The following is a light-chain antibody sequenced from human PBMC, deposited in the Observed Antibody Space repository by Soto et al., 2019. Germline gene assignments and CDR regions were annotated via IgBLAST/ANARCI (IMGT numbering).Light chain of an antibody. CDR2: DAS. J-gene: IGKJ1*01. CDR3: QQRGTWPPTWT. CDR1: QSIGYY. V-gene: IGKV3-11*01. Sequence: ENSLTQSPATLSLSPGGRATPSCRAIQSIGYYLAWYQEKPGQAPRLLIYDASIRATGIPARFSGSGSGTDFSLTISSLEPEDSAVYYCQQRGTWPPTWTFGQGTKVDI.